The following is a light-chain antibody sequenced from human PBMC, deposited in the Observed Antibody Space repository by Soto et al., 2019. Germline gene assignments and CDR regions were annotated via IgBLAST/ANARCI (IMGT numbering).Light chain of an antibody. V-gene: IGKV3D-15*01. CDR3: HQYHYWWT. Sequence: EIVMTQSPATLSVSPGERATLSCRASQSVNIHLAWYQQKPGQAPRLLIYGASARATGIPAKFSGSGSGTEFTLTISSLQSEDFAVYYCHQYHYWWTFGQGTKVDI. CDR2: GAS. J-gene: IGKJ1*01. CDR1: QSVNIH.